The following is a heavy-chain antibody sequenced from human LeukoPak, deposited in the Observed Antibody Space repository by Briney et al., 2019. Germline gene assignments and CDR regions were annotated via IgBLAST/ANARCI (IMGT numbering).Heavy chain of an antibody. CDR2: IYHSGST. D-gene: IGHD3-16*02. J-gene: IGHJ6*02. Sequence: SQTLSLTCTVSGGSISSGGYYWSWIRQPPGKGLEWIGYIYHSGSTYYNPSLKSRVTISVDRSKNQFSLKLSSVTAADTAVYYCARGWPRFRAFVNYYGMDVWGQGTTVTVSS. V-gene: IGHV4-30-2*01. CDR3: ARGWPRFRAFVNYYGMDV. CDR1: GGSISSGGYY.